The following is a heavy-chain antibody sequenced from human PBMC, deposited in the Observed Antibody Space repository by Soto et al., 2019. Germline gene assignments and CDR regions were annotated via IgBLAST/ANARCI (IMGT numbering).Heavy chain of an antibody. D-gene: IGHD6-13*01. J-gene: IGHJ5*02. CDR3: ARIESIARNWFDT. CDR2: IDPVDSYA. Sequence: GESLKISCKGSGFSFTNYWISWVRQMPGKGLEWMGNIDPVDSYANYSPSSQGHVTFSVDTSISTAYLQWSSLKASDTAMYFCARIESIARNWFDTWGQGTLVTVSS. CDR1: GFSFTNYW. V-gene: IGHV5-10-1*01.